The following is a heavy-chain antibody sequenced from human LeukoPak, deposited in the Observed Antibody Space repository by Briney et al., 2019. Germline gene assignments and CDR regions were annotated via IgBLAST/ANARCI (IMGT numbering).Heavy chain of an antibody. V-gene: IGHV3-20*04. D-gene: IGHD3-10*01. CDR2: INWNGGST. J-gene: IGHJ5*02. CDR3: ARISTTMIRGVTNWFDP. CDR1: GFIFDDYG. Sequence: GRSLRLSCAASGFIFDDYGMTWVRQAPGKGLEWGSGINWNGGSTGYGDSVKGRFTISRDNVKNSLYLQMNSLRAEDTALYFCARISTTMIRGVTNWFDPWGQGTLVTVSS.